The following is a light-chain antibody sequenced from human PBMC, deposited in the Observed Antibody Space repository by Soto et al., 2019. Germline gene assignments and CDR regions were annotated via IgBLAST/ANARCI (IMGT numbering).Light chain of an antibody. Sequence: DIQLTQSPSFLSASVGDRVTITCRASQGISSYLAWYQQRPGKAPKLLIYAASTLQSGVPSRFSGSGSGTEFTLTISSLQPEDFATFYCQQLNSDPRTFGQGTKLEIK. CDR2: AAS. J-gene: IGKJ2*01. CDR1: QGISSY. V-gene: IGKV1-9*01. CDR3: QQLNSDPRT.